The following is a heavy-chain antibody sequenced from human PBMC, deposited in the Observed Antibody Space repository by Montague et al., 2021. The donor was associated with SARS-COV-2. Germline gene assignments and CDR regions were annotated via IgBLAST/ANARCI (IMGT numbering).Heavy chain of an antibody. D-gene: IGHD3-3*01. CDR1: GFTFSSYS. CDR3: ANVMGRGYSAPYFGS. J-gene: IGHJ4*02. V-gene: IGHV3-23*01. Sequence: SLRLSCAASGFTFSSYSVNWVRQAPGKGPEWVSAISGSASAIFYADSVKGRFTIPRDNSKRMLYLQMDSLRADDTAVYYCANVMGRGYSAPYFGSWGQGTLVTVSS. CDR2: ISGSASAI.